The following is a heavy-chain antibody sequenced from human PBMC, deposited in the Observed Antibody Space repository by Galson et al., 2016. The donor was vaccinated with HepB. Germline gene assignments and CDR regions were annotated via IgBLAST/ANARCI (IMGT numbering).Heavy chain of an antibody. J-gene: IGHJ4*01. CDR3: AKESPYSNVRQYYLEN. V-gene: IGHV3-23*01. CDR2: ISGVSDRT. CDR1: GFTFSNYA. Sequence: SLRLSCAASGFTFSNYAMSWVRQAPGKGPEWVSAISGVSDRTYYAGSMKDRFIISRDDSRNMLFLQLNSLRAEDKAIYYCAKESPYSNVRQYYLENWGLGTLVTVSS. D-gene: IGHD4-11*01.